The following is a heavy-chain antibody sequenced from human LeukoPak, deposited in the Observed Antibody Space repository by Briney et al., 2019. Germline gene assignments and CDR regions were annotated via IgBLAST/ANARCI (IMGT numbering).Heavy chain of an antibody. Sequence: GGSLRLSCAASGFTFYDYGMSWVRQAPGKGLEWVSGMNWNGGSTGYADSVKGRFTISRDNAKNSLYLQTNSLRAEDTALYYCVRGGHCSGGSCYFPAFDIWGQGTMVTVSS. CDR2: MNWNGGST. D-gene: IGHD2-15*01. J-gene: IGHJ3*02. CDR1: GFTFYDYG. V-gene: IGHV3-20*04. CDR3: VRGGHCSGGSCYFPAFDI.